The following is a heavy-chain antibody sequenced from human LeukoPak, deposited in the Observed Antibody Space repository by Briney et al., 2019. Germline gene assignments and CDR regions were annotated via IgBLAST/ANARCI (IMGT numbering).Heavy chain of an antibody. CDR1: GGSISSGSYY. D-gene: IGHD3-22*01. CDR2: IYTSGIT. J-gene: IGHJ2*01. V-gene: IGHV4-61*02. Sequence: SETLSLTCTVCGGSISSGSYYWSWIRQPAGKGLEWIGRIYTSGITKYNPSLKSRVTISVDTSKNQFSLKLTSVTAADTAVYYCARGLLYDSSGYNSRYFDLWGRGTLVTVSS. CDR3: ARGLLYDSSGYNSRYFDL.